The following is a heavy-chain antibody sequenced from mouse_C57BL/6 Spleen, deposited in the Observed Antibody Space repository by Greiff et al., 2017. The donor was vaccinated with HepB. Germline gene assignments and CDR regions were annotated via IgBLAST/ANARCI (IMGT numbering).Heavy chain of an antibody. CDR3: ARPGSSQAWFAY. V-gene: IGHV1-64*01. D-gene: IGHD1-1*01. J-gene: IGHJ3*01. Sequence: QVQLQQSGAELVKPGASVKLSCKASGYTFTSYWMHWVKQRPGQGLEWIGMIHPNSGSTNYNEKFKSKATLTVDKSSSTAYMQLSSLTSEDSAVYYWARPGSSQAWFAYWGQGTLVTVSA. CDR1: GYTFTSYW. CDR2: IHPNSGST.